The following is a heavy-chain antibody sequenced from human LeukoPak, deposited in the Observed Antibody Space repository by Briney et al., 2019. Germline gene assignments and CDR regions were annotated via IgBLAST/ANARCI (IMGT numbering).Heavy chain of an antibody. Sequence: GESLKISCKGSGYSFTSYWIGWVRQMPGKGLEWMGIIYPGDSDTRYSPSFQGQVTISADKSISTAYLQWSSLKASDTAMYYCARLQVRFSGVGGYNWFDPWGQGTLVTVSS. CDR3: ARLQVRFSGVGGYNWFDP. V-gene: IGHV5-51*01. CDR1: GYSFTSYW. D-gene: IGHD3-10*01. CDR2: IYPGDSDT. J-gene: IGHJ5*02.